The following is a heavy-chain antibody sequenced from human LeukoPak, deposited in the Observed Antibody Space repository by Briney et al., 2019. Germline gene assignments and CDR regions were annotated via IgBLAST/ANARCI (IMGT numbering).Heavy chain of an antibody. Sequence: GGSLRLSCAASRFTFSSYGMHWVRQAPGKGLEWVAVISFDGSNKYYADSVEGRFTISRDSSKNTLYLQMNSLRAADTAVYYCAKDWFSFGTMIVPFDPWGQGTLVTVSS. CDR3: AKDWFSFGTMIVPFDP. D-gene: IGHD3-22*01. V-gene: IGHV3-30*18. CDR1: RFTFSSYG. CDR2: ISFDGSNK. J-gene: IGHJ5*02.